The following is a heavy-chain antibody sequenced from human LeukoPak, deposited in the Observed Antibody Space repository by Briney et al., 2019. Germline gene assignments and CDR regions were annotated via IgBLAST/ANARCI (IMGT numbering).Heavy chain of an antibody. CDR2: IKSDGKT. CDR1: GFTFSDYE. J-gene: IGHJ1*01. Sequence: GGSLRLSCTVSGFTFSDYEMNWVRQAPGKGLVWVSRIKSDGKTNYADSVKGRFTISRDNAKNTVSLQMNSLRAEDTGVYYCARAPSEIGGYYPEYFRHWGQGTLVTVSS. CDR3: ARAPSEIGGYYPEYFRH. D-gene: IGHD3-22*01. V-gene: IGHV3-74*01.